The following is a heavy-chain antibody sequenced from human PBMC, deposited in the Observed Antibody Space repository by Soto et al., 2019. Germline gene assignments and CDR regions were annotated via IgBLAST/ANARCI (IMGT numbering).Heavy chain of an antibody. CDR1: GFSLTTSGVG. V-gene: IGHV2-5*02. Sequence: QITLNESGPPVVRPTETLTLTCRFSGFSLTTSGVGVGWIHQSPGKAPEWLALIYWDDDKRYSASLRSRLTITKDTSKNQVVLTVSDLDTTDTATYYCAHRVLRTVFGLVTTTAIYFDFWGQGTPVAVSS. CDR2: IYWDDDK. J-gene: IGHJ4*02. D-gene: IGHD3-3*01. CDR3: AHRVLRTVFGLVTTTAIYFDF.